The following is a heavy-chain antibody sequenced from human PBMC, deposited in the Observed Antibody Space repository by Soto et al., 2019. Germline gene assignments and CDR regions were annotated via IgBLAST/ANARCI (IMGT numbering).Heavy chain of an antibody. D-gene: IGHD2-2*01. Sequence: PSETLSLTCTVSGGSISSGGYYWSWIRQHPGKGLEWIGYIYYSGSTYYNPSLKSRVTISVDTSKNQFSLKLSSVTAADTAVYYCAGRVRTRKRNFDYWGQGTLVTVSS. CDR3: AGRVRTRKRNFDY. CDR1: GGSISSGGYY. CDR2: IYYSGST. J-gene: IGHJ4*02. V-gene: IGHV4-31*03.